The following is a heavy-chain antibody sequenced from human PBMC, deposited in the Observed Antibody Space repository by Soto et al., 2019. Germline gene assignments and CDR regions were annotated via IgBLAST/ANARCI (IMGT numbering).Heavy chain of an antibody. CDR1: GGSISSGDYY. CDR2: IYYSGST. Sequence: SETLSLTCTVSGGSISSGDYYWSWIRQPPGKGLEWIGYIYYSGSTYYNPSLKSRVTISVDTSKNQFSLKLSSVTAADTAVYYCARDGSSNGSYDYWGQGTLVTVSS. V-gene: IGHV4-30-4*01. D-gene: IGHD2-15*01. J-gene: IGHJ4*02. CDR3: ARDGSSNGSYDY.